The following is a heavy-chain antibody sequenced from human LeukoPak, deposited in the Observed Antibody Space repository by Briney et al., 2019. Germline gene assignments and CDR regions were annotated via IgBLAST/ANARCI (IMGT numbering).Heavy chain of an antibody. Sequence: SETLSLTCTVSGGSISSYYWSWIRQPAGKGLEWIGRIYTSGSTNYNPSLKSRVTMSVDTSKNQFSLKLSSVTAADTAVYYCAREWVTMSFNWFDPWGQGTLVTVSS. D-gene: IGHD3-22*01. CDR2: IYTSGST. CDR3: AREWVTMSFNWFDP. J-gene: IGHJ5*02. CDR1: GGSISSYY. V-gene: IGHV4-4*07.